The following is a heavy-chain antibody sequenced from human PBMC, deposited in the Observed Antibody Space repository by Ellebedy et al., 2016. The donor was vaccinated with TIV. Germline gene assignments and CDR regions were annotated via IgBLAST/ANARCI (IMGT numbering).Heavy chain of an antibody. CDR3: SKGTSSGFNYDRVGSEY. D-gene: IGHD3-22*01. J-gene: IGHJ4*02. V-gene: IGHV3-23*01. Sequence: GGSLRLSCAASGFTFSSFAMHWVRQAPGKGLEWLSVISAGGDNTYHADSVKGRFTITRDNSRNTLYLQLDRLRAEDTALYYCSKGTSSGFNYDRVGSEYWGQGTLVTVSS. CDR2: ISAGGDNT. CDR1: GFTFSSFA.